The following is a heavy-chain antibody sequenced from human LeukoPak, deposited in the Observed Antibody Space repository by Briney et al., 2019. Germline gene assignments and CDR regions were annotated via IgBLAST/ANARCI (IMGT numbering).Heavy chain of an antibody. J-gene: IGHJ4*02. D-gene: IGHD6-19*01. CDR1: GFTFSSYW. V-gene: IGHV3-7*01. Sequence: GGSLRLSCAASGFTFSSYWMSWVRQAPGKGLEWVANIKQDGSEKYYVDSVKGRFTISRDNAKNSLYLQMNSLRAEDTAVYYCAKGLSAVGLADFDYWGQGTLVTVSS. CDR2: IKQDGSEK. CDR3: AKGLSAVGLADFDY.